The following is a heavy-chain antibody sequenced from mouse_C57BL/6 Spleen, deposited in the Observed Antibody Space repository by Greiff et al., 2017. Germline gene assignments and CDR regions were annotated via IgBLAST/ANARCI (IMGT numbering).Heavy chain of an antibody. CDR3: ARDYGSSYDYYAMDY. Sequence: QVQLKQSGPELVKPGASVKISCKASGYAFSSSWMNWVKQRPGKGLEGIGRIYPGDGDTNYNGKFKGKATLTADKSSSTAYMRLSSLTSEDSAVYFCARDYGSSYDYYAMDYWGQGTSVTVSS. J-gene: IGHJ4*01. V-gene: IGHV1-82*01. D-gene: IGHD1-1*01. CDR2: IYPGDGDT. CDR1: GYAFSSSW.